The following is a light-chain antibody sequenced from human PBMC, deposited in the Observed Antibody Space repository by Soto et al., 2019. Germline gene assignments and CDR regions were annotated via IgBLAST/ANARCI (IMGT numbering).Light chain of an antibody. CDR2: WAS. CDR3: QQFYTTPRT. Sequence: DIVMTQSPDSLAVSLGERATINCKSTQSVFYSANSKNYLAWYQHKAGQPPKLLIYWASTRESWVPDRFSGSGSGTDFTLTINSLQPEDVAVYYCQQFYTTPRTFGQGTKVEIK. V-gene: IGKV4-1*01. CDR1: QSVFYSANSKNY. J-gene: IGKJ1*01.